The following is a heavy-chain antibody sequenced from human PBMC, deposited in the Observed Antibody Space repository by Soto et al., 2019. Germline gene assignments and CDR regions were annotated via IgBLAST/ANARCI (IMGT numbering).Heavy chain of an antibody. Sequence: ESGPTLVNPTQTLTLTCTFSGFSLSTSGVCVSWIRQPPGKALEWLALINWDDDKYYSTSLKTRLTISKDTSKNQVVLTMTNMDPVDTATYYCARILAGYSSSWYLNYFDYWGHGTLVTVSS. CDR1: GFSLSTSGVC. J-gene: IGHJ4*01. D-gene: IGHD6-13*01. CDR2: INWDDDK. CDR3: ARILAGYSSSWYLNYFDY. V-gene: IGHV2-70*01.